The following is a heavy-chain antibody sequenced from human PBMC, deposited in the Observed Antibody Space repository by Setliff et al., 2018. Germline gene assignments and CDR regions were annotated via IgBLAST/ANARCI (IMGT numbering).Heavy chain of an antibody. CDR3: ARGYCSGGSCYSGLPSAFDI. Sequence: GASVKVSCKASGYTFTSYDINWVRQATGQGLEWMGWMNPNSGNTGYAQKFQGRVTITRNTSISTAYMELSSLRSEDTAVYYCARGYCSGGSCYSGLPSAFDIWGQGTMVTVS. CDR2: MNPNSGNT. CDR1: GYTFTSYD. V-gene: IGHV1-8*03. D-gene: IGHD2-15*01. J-gene: IGHJ3*02.